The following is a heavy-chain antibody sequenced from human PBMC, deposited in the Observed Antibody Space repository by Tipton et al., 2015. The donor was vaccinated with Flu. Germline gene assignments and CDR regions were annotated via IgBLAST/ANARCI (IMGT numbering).Heavy chain of an antibody. CDR2: IHSGGST. CDR3: ARVGFDAFDI. D-gene: IGHD1-26*01. J-gene: IGHJ3*02. V-gene: IGHV3-53*01. CDR1: GFTVSSNY. Sequence: SLRLSCAASGFTVSSNYISWVCQAPGMGLGWVSVIHSGGSTYYPDSVKGRFTISSDNSKNTLYLQMNMLRAEDTAVDYCARVGFDAFDIWGQGTMVTVSS.